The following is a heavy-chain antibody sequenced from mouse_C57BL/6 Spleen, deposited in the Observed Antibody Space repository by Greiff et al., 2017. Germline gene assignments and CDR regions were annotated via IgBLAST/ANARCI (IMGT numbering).Heavy chain of an antibody. V-gene: IGHV1-62-2*01. J-gene: IGHJ3*01. CDR1: GYTFTEYT. CDR3: ARHEDGGNYVAD. CDR2: FYPGSGSI. Sequence: VQLQQSGAELVKPGASVKLSCKASGYTFTEYTIHWVKQRSGQGLEWIGWFYPGSGSIKYNEKFKDKATLSADKSSSTGYMELSRLTSEDAAVYFCARHEDGGNYVADWGQGTLVTVSA. D-gene: IGHD2-1*01.